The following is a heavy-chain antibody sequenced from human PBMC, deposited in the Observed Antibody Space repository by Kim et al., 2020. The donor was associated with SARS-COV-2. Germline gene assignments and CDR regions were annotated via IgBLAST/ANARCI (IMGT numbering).Heavy chain of an antibody. CDR3: AKGLAKWRASRYFYG. V-gene: IGHV3-23*01. J-gene: IGHJ6*01. D-gene: IGHD5-12*01. CDR2: ISCSGSNT. CDR1: GFTFSNYA. Sequence: GGSLRLSCAASGFTFSNYAMRWVRQAPGKGLEWVSVISCSGSNTYYADSVKGRFTISRDNSKDTLYLQMNSLRIEDTALYYCAKGLAKWRASRYFYG.